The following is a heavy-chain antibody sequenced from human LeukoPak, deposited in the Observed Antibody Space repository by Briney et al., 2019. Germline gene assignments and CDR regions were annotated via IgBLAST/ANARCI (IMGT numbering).Heavy chain of an antibody. CDR1: GGSFSGYY. D-gene: IGHD6-6*01. CDR3: ARGASSSSLAFDI. V-gene: IGHV4-34*01. CDR2: IYHSGST. J-gene: IGHJ3*02. Sequence: PSETLSLTCAVYGGSFSGYYWSWIRQPPGKGLEWIGEIYHSGSTNYNPSLKSRVTISVDTSENQFSLKLSSVTAADTAVYYCARGASSSSLAFDIWGQGTMVTVSS.